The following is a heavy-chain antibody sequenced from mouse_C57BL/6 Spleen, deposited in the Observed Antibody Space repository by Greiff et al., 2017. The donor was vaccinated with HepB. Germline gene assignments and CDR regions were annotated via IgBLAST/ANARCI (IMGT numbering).Heavy chain of an antibody. Sequence: VQLQQSGAELVRPGASVKLSCTASGFNIKDYYMHWVKQRPEQGLEWIGRIDPEDGDTEYAPKFQGKATMTADTSTNTAYLQLSSLTSEATALYYCTGGSDYGVAYWGQGTLVTVSA. CDR3: TGGSDYGVAY. J-gene: IGHJ3*01. V-gene: IGHV14-1*01. CDR1: GFNIKDYY. CDR2: IDPEDGDT. D-gene: IGHD1-1*01.